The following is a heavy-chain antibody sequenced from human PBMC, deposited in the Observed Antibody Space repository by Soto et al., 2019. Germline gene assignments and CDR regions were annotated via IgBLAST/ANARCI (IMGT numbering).Heavy chain of an antibody. CDR2: IYYSGST. V-gene: IGHV4-59*01. CDR3: ARGGQLGVYWYFDL. D-gene: IGHD6-6*01. J-gene: IGHJ2*01. Sequence: PSETLSLTCTVSGSSISGFYWSWIRQPPGKGLEWIGYIYYSGSTNYGPSLKSRVTISIDTSKNQFSLSLSSVASADTAVYYCARGGQLGVYWYFDLWGRGTLVTVSS. CDR1: GSSISGFY.